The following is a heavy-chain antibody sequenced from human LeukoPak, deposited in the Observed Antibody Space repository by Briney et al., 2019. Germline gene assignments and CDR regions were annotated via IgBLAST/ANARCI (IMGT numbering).Heavy chain of an antibody. D-gene: IGHD5-24*01. V-gene: IGHV4-61*01. CDR3: ARHRRDGYNGRTFDI. CDR1: GGSISSGSYY. Sequence: SETLSLTCTVSGGSISSGSYYWSWIRQPPGKGLEWIGYIYYSGSTNYNPSLKSRVTISVDTSKNQFSLKLSSVTAADTAVYYCARHRRDGYNGRTFDIWGQGTMVTVSS. J-gene: IGHJ3*02. CDR2: IYYSGST.